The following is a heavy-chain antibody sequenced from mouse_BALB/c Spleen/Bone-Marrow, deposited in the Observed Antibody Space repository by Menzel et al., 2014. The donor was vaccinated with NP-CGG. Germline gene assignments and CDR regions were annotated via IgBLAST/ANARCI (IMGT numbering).Heavy chain of an antibody. J-gene: IGHJ3*01. D-gene: IGHD2-3*01. CDR1: GYSFTTYW. Sequence: VQLQQSGAELVKPGASVRLSCKASGYSFTTYWIHWVKQRPGQGLEWIGEINPSNGRTNYNEKFKSKATLTVDKSSSTAYMQLSSLTSEDSAVYYCARYDGPAGFAYWGQGTLVTVSA. V-gene: IGHV1S81*02. CDR3: ARYDGPAGFAY. CDR2: INPSNGRT.